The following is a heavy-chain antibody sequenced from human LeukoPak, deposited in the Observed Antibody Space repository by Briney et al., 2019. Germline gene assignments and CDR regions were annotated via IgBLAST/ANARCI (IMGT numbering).Heavy chain of an antibody. V-gene: IGHV4-34*01. J-gene: IGHJ4*02. CDR2: INHSGST. Sequence: SETLSLTCAVSGGSISSGGYSWSWIRQPPGKGLEWIGEINHSGSTNYNPSLKSRVTISVDTSKNQFSLKLSSVTAADTAVYYCARGPCSSTSCLFRYFDYWGQGTLVTVSS. D-gene: IGHD2-2*01. CDR1: GGSISSGGYS. CDR3: ARGPCSSTSCLFRYFDY.